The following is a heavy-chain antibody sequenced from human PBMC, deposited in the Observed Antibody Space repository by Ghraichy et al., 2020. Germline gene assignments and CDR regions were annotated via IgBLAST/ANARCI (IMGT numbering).Heavy chain of an antibody. Sequence: SQTLSLTCTVSGGSISSSSYYWGWIRQPPGKGLEWIGSIYYSGSPYYNPSLKSRLTISVDTSKNQLSLKLSSVTAADTAVYSCARHSGFRRDGYNYRGYFDYWGQGTLVTVSS. J-gene: IGHJ4*02. CDR3: ARHSGFRRDGYNYRGYFDY. CDR2: IYYSGSP. D-gene: IGHD5-24*01. CDR1: GGSISSSSYY. V-gene: IGHV4-39*01.